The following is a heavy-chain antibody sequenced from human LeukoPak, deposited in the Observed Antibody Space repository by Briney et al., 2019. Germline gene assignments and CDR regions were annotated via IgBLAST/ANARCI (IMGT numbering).Heavy chain of an antibody. V-gene: IGHV1-18*01. J-gene: IGHJ4*02. CDR3: VREPPLEYYFASSGYYGSDY. CDR2: FNIHNGNT. CDR1: GYAFASYS. D-gene: IGHD3-22*01. Sequence: GASVKVSCKASGYAFASYSINWVRQAPGQGLEWMGWFNIHNGNTRYAQKFGGRVTVTTDTSTTTAYMDLRGLRSDDTAIYYCVREPPLEYYFASSGYYGSDYWGQGTLVTVSS.